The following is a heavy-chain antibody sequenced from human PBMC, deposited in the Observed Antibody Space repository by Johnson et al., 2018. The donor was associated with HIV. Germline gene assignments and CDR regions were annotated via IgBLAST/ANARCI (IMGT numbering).Heavy chain of an antibody. CDR1: GFTFDDYG. CDR2: LLGDDGKK. V-gene: IGHV3-20*04. J-gene: IGHJ3*02. Sequence: VQLVESGGGVVRPGGSLRLYCAASGFTFDDYGMSWVRQAPGKGLDRVTLLGDDGKKYIGDSVKGRFNISRENAKNSLYLQMNSLRAEDTAVYYCAKDDRELDAFDIWGQGIMVTVSS. D-gene: IGHD1-26*01. CDR3: AKDDRELDAFDI.